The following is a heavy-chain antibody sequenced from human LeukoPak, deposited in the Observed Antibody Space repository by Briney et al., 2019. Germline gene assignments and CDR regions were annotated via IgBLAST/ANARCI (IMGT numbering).Heavy chain of an antibody. J-gene: IGHJ4*02. D-gene: IGHD5-12*01. CDR2: ISSSSSNI. V-gene: IGHV3-11*06. CDR1: GFTFSDYY. CDR3: ARSGTGYEEAFFDY. Sequence: GGSLRLSCAASGFTFSDYYMSWSRQAPGKGLEWVSFISSSSSNINYADSVKGRFTISRDNAKNSLCLQMNSLRAEDTAVYYCARSGTGYEEAFFDYWGQGTLVTVSS.